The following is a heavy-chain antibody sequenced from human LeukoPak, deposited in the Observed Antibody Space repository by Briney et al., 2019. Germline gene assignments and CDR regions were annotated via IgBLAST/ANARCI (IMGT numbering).Heavy chain of an antibody. V-gene: IGHV4-59*04. CDR1: DDSITIYY. Sequence: SETLSLTCTVSDDSITIYYWTWIRQPPGKGLEWIGNIYSSGNTYYNASLKSRVTIYIDTSKNQFSLNLSSVTAADTAVYYCAKSGGSGLIDYWGQGTLVTVSS. J-gene: IGHJ4*02. CDR2: IYSSGNT. CDR3: AKSGGSGLIDY. D-gene: IGHD1-26*01.